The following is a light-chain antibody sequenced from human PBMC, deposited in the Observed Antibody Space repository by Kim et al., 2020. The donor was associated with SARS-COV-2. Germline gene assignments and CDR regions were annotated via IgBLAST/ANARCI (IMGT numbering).Light chain of an antibody. CDR1: QGVGSY. V-gene: IGKV3-11*01. CDR3: QQRSNGLIT. J-gene: IGKJ5*01. Sequence: LSPGERATRSCRASQGVGSYLAWYQQKPGQAPRLLIDDASNRATGIPARFSGSGSGTDFTLTISSLGPEDFAVYYCQQRSNGLITFGQGTRLEIK. CDR2: DAS.